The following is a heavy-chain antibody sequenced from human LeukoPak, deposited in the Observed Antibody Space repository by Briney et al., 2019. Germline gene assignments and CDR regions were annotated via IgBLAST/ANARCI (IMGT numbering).Heavy chain of an antibody. CDR1: GGSISSGDYY. CDR2: IYYSGST. D-gene: IGHD2-2*01. V-gene: IGHV4-30-4*01. Sequence: SETLSLTCTVSGGSISSGDYYWSWIRQPPGKGLEWIGYIYYSGSTYYNPSLKSRVTISVDTSKNQFSLKLSSVTAADTAVYYCARDRIDIVVVPAADNWFDPWGQGTLVTVSS. J-gene: IGHJ5*02. CDR3: ARDRIDIVVVPAADNWFDP.